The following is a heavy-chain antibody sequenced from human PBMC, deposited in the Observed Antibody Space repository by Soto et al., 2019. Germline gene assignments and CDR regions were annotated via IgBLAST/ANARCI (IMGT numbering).Heavy chain of an antibody. CDR1: GFTFNNYS. CDR3: ARTLITLVRGVIPVFDY. Sequence: PGGSLRLSCAASGFTFNNYSMNWVRQAQGKGLEWVSYIGTSSTTIYYADSVKGRFTISRDSAKNSLYLQMNSLRAEDTAVYYCARTLITLVRGVIPVFDYWGQGTLVTVSS. CDR2: IGTSSTTI. J-gene: IGHJ4*02. V-gene: IGHV3-48*01. D-gene: IGHD3-10*01.